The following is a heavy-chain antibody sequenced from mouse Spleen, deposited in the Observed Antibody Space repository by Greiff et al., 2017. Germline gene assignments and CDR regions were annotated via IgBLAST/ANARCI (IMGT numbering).Heavy chain of an antibody. J-gene: IGHJ4*01. Sequence: EVQLQQSGPELVQPGASVKIPCKASGYTFTDYNMDWVQQSPGKSLEWIGDINPNNGGTIYNQKFKGKATLTVDKSSSTAYMELRSLTSEDTAVYYCARRVYYGSFYAMDYWGQGTSVTVAS. CDR1: GYTFTDYN. V-gene: IGHV1-18*01. D-gene: IGHD1-1*01. CDR3: ARRVYYGSFYAMDY. CDR2: INPNNGGT.